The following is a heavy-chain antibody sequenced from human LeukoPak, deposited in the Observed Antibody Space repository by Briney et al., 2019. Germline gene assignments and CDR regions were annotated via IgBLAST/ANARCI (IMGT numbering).Heavy chain of an antibody. V-gene: IGHV2-70*04. Sequence: ESGPTLVNLTQTLTLTCTFSGFSLSTSGMRVSWIRQPPGKALEWLARIDWDDDKFYSKSLKTRLTISKDTSKNQVVLTMANMDPGDTATYYCARTPGYSSGWYYFDYWGQGTLVTVSS. CDR1: GFSLSTSGMR. CDR3: ARTPGYSSGWYYFDY. D-gene: IGHD6-19*01. CDR2: IDWDDDK. J-gene: IGHJ4*02.